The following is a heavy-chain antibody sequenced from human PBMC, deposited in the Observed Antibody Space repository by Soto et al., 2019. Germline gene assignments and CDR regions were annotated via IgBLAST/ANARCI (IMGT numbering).Heavy chain of an antibody. CDR3: ARSMGSGLHDWFDP. V-gene: IGHV3-33*01. D-gene: IGHD3-10*01. CDR2: IWYDGSNK. Sequence: GGSLRLSCAASGFTFSSYGMHWVRQAPGKGLEWVAVIWYDGSNKYYADSVKGRFTISRDNSKNTLYLQMNSLRAEDTAVYYCARSMGSGLHDWFDPWGQGTLVTVSS. CDR1: GFTFSSYG. J-gene: IGHJ5*02.